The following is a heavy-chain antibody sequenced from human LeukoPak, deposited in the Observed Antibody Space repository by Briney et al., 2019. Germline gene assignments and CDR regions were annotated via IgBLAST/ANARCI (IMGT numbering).Heavy chain of an antibody. Sequence: GGSLRLSCAVSEFSVSSNYMNWVRQAPGKGLEWVSVIYSGGATYYAGSVRGRFTISRDNSKNMVSLQMTSLGAGDTAVYYCARGRFSGPDDYWGQGTLVTVSS. CDR2: IYSGGAT. V-gene: IGHV3-53*01. CDR3: ARGRFSGPDDY. D-gene: IGHD6-19*01. J-gene: IGHJ4*02. CDR1: EFSVSSNY.